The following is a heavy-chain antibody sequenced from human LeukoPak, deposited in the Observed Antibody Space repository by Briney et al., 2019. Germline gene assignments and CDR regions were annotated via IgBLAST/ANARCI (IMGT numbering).Heavy chain of an antibody. J-gene: IGHJ4*02. V-gene: IGHV4-59*12. CDR2: IYSSGST. D-gene: IGHD6-13*01. CDR1: GGSISNCY. CDR3: AREPVSSSFDY. Sequence: SETLSLTCTVSGGSISNCYWSWIRQPPGKGLEWIGYIYSSGSTKYNPSLKGRVTISVDTSKNQFSLRLITVTAADTAVYYCAREPVSSSFDYWGQGTLVTVSS.